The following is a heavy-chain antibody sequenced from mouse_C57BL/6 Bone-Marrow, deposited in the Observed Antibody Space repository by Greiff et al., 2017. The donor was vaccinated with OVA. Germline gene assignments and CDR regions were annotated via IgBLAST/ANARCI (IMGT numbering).Heavy chain of an antibody. J-gene: IGHJ1*03. CDR1: GFPFSDYG. V-gene: IGHV5-17*01. Sequence: EVKVVESGGGLVKPGGSLKLFCAASGFPFSDYGMHWVRQAPEKGLEWVAYISSGSSTIYYADTVKGRFTISRDNAKNTLFLQMTSLRSEDTAMYYCAREDYGSSYGYFDVWGTGTTVTVSS. D-gene: IGHD1-1*01. CDR3: AREDYGSSYGYFDV. CDR2: ISSGSSTI.